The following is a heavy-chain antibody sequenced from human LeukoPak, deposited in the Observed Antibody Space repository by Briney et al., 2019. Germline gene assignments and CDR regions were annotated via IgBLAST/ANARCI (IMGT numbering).Heavy chain of an antibody. Sequence: SETLSLTCTVSGGSISSYYWSWIRQPPGKGLEWIGRIYTSGSTNYNPSLKSRVTISVDTSKNQFSLKLSSVTAADTAVYYCARAYSSSSPRFDYWGQGTLVTVSS. CDR3: ARAYSSSSPRFDY. CDR2: IYTSGST. CDR1: GGSISSYY. V-gene: IGHV4-4*07. D-gene: IGHD6-6*01. J-gene: IGHJ4*02.